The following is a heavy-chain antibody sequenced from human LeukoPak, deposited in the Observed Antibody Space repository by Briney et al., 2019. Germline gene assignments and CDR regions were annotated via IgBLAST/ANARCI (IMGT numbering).Heavy chain of an antibody. CDR2: IYYSGSA. CDR1: ADSMNNYY. Sequence: PSETLSLTCSVFADSMNNYYWNWIRQPPGKGLEWIGYIYYSGSAKYNPSLKSRVTISVDTSKNQFSLKLSSVTAGDTAVYYCARAPGIAAAGTHFDFWGQGTLVTVSS. V-gene: IGHV4-59*01. J-gene: IGHJ4*02. D-gene: IGHD6-13*01. CDR3: ARAPGIAAAGTHFDF.